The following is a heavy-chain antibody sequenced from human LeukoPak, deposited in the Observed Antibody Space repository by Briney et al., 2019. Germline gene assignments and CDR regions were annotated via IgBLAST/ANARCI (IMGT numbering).Heavy chain of an antibody. V-gene: IGHV3-48*01. Sequence: GGSLRLSCAASGFTFGSYSMNWVRQAPGKGLEWVSYISSSSSTIYYADSVKGRFTISRDNAKNSLYLQMNSLRAEDTAVYYCARSGSYYLVYAFDIWGQGTMVTVSS. CDR2: ISSSSSTI. CDR1: GFTFGSYS. D-gene: IGHD1-26*01. CDR3: ARSGSYYLVYAFDI. J-gene: IGHJ3*02.